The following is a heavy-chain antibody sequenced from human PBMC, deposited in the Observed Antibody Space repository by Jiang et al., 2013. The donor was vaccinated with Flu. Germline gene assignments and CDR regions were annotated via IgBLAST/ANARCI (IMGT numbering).Heavy chain of an antibody. D-gene: IGHD3-22*01. CDR1: GFIFSSYS. J-gene: IGHJ4*01. Sequence: VQLLESGGGLVKPGGSLRLSCAASGFIFSSYSMTWIRQAPGKGLEWVSYISGGGSPIYYADSVKGRFTHLQGQHQELTVYCKWTSLRAEDTAIYYCARGPTYYWHNSGKTFDFW. CDR3: ARGPTYYWHNSGKTFDF. CDR2: ISGGGSPI. V-gene: IGHV3-11*01.